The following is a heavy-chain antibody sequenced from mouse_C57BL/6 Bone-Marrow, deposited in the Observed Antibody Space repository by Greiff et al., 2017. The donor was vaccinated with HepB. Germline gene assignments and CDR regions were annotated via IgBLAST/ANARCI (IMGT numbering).Heavy chain of an antibody. J-gene: IGHJ1*03. D-gene: IGHD1-1*01. CDR1: GFTFSDYG. CDR2: ISNLAYSI. Sequence: EVKVVESGGGLVQPGGSLKLSCAASGFTFSDYGMAWVRQAPRKGPEWVAFISNLAYSIYYADTVTGRFTISRENAKNTLYLGMSSLRSEDTAMYYCARKGDYYGSSYWYFDVWGTGTTVTVSS. V-gene: IGHV5-15*01. CDR3: ARKGDYYGSSYWYFDV.